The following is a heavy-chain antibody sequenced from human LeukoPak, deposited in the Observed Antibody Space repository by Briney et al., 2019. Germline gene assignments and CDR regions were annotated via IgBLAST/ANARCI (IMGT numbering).Heavy chain of an antibody. V-gene: IGHV3-7*05. CDR2: IKQDGSQK. Sequence: GGSLTLSCTASGFTFSSYWMSWVRQAPGKGLEWVATIKQDGSQKEYVESVQGRFTISRDNAKNSLYLHMNRLRAEDTAVYYCARDPTVTNFHDAFDIWGQGTLVTVSS. D-gene: IGHD4-17*01. CDR3: ARDPTVTNFHDAFDI. CDR1: GFTFSSYW. J-gene: IGHJ3*02.